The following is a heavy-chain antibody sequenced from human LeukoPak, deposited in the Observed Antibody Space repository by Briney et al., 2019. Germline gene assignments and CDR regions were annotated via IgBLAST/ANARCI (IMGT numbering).Heavy chain of an antibody. D-gene: IGHD1-26*01. CDR3: ARYIVSYPHDAFYI. CDR1: GGSISSYY. CDR2: IYYSGST. V-gene: IGHV4-59*01. J-gene: IGHJ3*02. Sequence: SETLSLTCTVSGGSISSYYWSWIRQPPGKGLEWIGYIYYSGSTSYDPSLTSRVTISVDTSKKQFSLKLSSVTAADTAFYYCARYIVSYPHDAFYIWGQGTMVTVSS.